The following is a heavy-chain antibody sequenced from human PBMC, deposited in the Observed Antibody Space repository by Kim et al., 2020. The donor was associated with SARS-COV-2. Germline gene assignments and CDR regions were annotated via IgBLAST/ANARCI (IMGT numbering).Heavy chain of an antibody. D-gene: IGHD2-15*01. V-gene: IGHV4-31*03. J-gene: IGHJ4*02. Sequence: SETLSLTCTVSGGSISSGGYYWSWIRQHPGKGLEWIGYIYYSGSTYYNPSLKSRVTISVDTSKNQFSLKLSSVTAADTAVYYCARVWEGVGYCSGGSCYSRRDEIDYWGQGTLVTVSS. CDR1: GGSISSGGYY. CDR2: IYYSGST. CDR3: ARVWEGVGYCSGGSCYSRRDEIDY.